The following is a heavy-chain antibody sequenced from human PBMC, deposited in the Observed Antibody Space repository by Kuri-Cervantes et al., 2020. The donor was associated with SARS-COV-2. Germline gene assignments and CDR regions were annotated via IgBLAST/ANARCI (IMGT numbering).Heavy chain of an antibody. CDR1: GFTFSDYY. CDR2: ISSSGSTI. CDR3: AKDSPGIAVAEAFDI. J-gene: IGHJ3*02. D-gene: IGHD6-19*01. Sequence: GGSLRLSCAASGFTFSDYYMSWIRQAPGKGLEWVSYISSSGSTIYYADSVKGRFTISRDNAKNSLYLQMNSLRAEDTAVYYCAKDSPGIAVAEAFDIWGQGTMVTVSS. V-gene: IGHV3-11*01.